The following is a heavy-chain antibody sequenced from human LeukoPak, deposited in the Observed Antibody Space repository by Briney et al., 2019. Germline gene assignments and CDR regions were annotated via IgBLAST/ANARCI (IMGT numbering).Heavy chain of an antibody. CDR1: GFTLSSYS. J-gene: IGHJ4*02. CDR3: AKGLL. Sequence: PGGSLRLSCAVSGFTLSSYSMKWDRQAPGKGLEWVSSISSSSSYIYYADSVKGRFTISRDNAKNSLYLQMNSLRAEDTAVYYCAKGLLGGQGTLVTVSS. V-gene: IGHV3-21*01. CDR2: ISSSSSYI.